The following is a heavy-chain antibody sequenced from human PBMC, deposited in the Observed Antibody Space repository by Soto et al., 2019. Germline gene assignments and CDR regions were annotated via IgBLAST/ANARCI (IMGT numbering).Heavy chain of an antibody. CDR3: ARESCRTGYSSGWYEVLGGYYSYYYGMDV. CDR1: GYTFTSYG. J-gene: IGHJ6*02. V-gene: IGHV1-18*01. CDR2: ISAYNGNT. Sequence: ASVKVSCKASGYTFTSYGISWVRQAPGQGLEWMGWISAYNGNTNYAQKLQGRVTMTTDTSTSTAYMELRSLRSDDTAVYYCARESCRTGYSSGWYEVLGGYYSYYYGMDVWGQGTTVTVSS. D-gene: IGHD6-19*01.